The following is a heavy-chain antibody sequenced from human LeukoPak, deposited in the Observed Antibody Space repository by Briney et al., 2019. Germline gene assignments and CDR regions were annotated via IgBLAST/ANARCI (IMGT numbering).Heavy chain of an antibody. CDR1: GGSIGTYY. V-gene: IGHV4-59*01. D-gene: IGHD2/OR15-2a*01. CDR2: IYHSGGT. J-gene: IGHJ3*02. Sequence: SETLSLTCTVSGGSIGTYYWSWFRQPPGKGLEWIGYIYHSGGTNYSPSLTSRVTISVDASKNQFSLKLSSVTAADTAVYYCARSVPFLVLGDAFDIWGQGTMVTVSS. CDR3: ARSVPFLVLGDAFDI.